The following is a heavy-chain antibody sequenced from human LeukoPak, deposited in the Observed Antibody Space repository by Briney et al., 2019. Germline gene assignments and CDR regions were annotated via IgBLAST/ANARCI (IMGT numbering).Heavy chain of an antibody. D-gene: IGHD6-19*01. J-gene: IGHJ4*02. CDR2: ISGSGGST. V-gene: IGHV3-23*01. CDR1: GFTFSNYA. Sequence: GGSLRLSCAPSGFTFSNYAMSWVRQAPGKGLEWVSSISGSGGSTYYADSVKGRFTISRDNSNNTLYLQVNSLRAEDTAVYYRANRVAGRQYFVYWGQGTLVTVSS. CDR3: ANRVAGRQYFVY.